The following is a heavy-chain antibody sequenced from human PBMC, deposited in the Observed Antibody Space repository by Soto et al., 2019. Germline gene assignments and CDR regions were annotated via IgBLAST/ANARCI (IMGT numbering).Heavy chain of an antibody. CDR1: GFTFSSYA. D-gene: IGHD5-12*01. Sequence: SGGSLRLSCAASGFTFSSYAMSWVRQAPGKGLERISAISGSGGITYYADSVKGRFTISRDNSKNTLYLQMNSLRAEDTAVYYCAKHRRRMATADAFDIWGQGTMVTV. V-gene: IGHV3-23*01. CDR3: AKHRRRMATADAFDI. J-gene: IGHJ3*02. CDR2: ISGSGGIT.